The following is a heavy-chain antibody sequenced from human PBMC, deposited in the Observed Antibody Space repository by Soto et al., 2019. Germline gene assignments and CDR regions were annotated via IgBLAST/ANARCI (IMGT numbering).Heavy chain of an antibody. J-gene: IGHJ4*02. Sequence: QVQLVESGGGLVKPGGSLRLSCAASGFTFNDYYMSWIRQAPGKGLEWVSYISGSSTDTNYADSVKGRFTISRDNAKNSLYLKMNSLRADDTAVYYCAMTTVTTVRYWGQGTLVTVSS. CDR2: ISGSSTDT. CDR3: AMTTVTTVRY. D-gene: IGHD4-17*01. V-gene: IGHV3-11*05. CDR1: GFTFNDYY.